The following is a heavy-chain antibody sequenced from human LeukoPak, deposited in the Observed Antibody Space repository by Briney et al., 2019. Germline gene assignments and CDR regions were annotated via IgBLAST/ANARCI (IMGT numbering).Heavy chain of an antibody. J-gene: IGHJ4*02. V-gene: IGHV3-23*01. CDR3: AHGAMYQLDY. CDR2: IIGGAGST. D-gene: IGHD2-2*01. Sequence: PGGSLRLSCAASGFTLSNYNMNWVRQAPGKGLEWVSGIIGGAGSTYYADSVKGRFTISGDNSKNTLFLQMNSLRAEDTAVYYCAHGAMYQLDYWGQGTLVTVSS. CDR1: GFTLSNYN.